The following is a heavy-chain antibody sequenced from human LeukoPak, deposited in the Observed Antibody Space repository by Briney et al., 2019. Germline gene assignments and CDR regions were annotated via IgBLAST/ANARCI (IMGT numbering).Heavy chain of an antibody. J-gene: IGHJ4*02. CDR3: ARQDYTAAD. V-gene: IGHV3-23*01. D-gene: IGHD6-25*01. CDR2: IGGSGLDT. CDR1: GLTFSSYG. Sequence: GGSLRLSCAASGLTFSSYGMTWVRQAPGKGLEWVSSIGGSGLDTYYPDSVKGRFFISRDNAKSTLYLQMNSLGAEDTAVYYCARQDYTAADWGQGTLVTVSS.